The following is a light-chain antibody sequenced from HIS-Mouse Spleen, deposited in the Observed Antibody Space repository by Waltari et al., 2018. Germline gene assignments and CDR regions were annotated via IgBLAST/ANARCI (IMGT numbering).Light chain of an antibody. V-gene: IGLV2-8*01. CDR2: EVS. CDR1: SSAVGGYND. J-gene: IGLJ2*01. Sequence: QSALTPPPSASGSPGQAATISCTGTSSAVGGYNDSSCYQQHPGKAPTLMIYEVSKRPSGVPDRFSGSKSGNTASLTVSGLQAEDEADYYCSSYAGSNNFVVFGGGTKLTVL. CDR3: SSYAGSNNFVV.